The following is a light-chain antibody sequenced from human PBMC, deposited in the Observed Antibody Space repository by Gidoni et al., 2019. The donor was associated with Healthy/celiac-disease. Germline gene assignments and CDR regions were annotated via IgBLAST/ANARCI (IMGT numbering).Light chain of an antibody. CDR3: QQLNSYPPRLT. Sequence: DIQLTQSPSFLSASVGDRVTITCRASQGISSYLAWYQQKPGKAPKLLIYAASPLQSGVPSRFSGSGSGTEFTLTISSLQPEDFATYYCQQLNSYPPRLTFGGGTKVEIK. V-gene: IGKV1-9*01. J-gene: IGKJ4*01. CDR2: AAS. CDR1: QGISSY.